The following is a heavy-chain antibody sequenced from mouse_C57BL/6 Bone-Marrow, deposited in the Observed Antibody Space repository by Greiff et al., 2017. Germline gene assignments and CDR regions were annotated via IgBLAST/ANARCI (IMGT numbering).Heavy chain of an antibody. CDR2: IHPNSGST. V-gene: IGHV1-64*01. CDR3: ARHGGAWFAY. CDR1: GYTFTSYW. Sequence: VQLQQPGAELVKPGASVKLSCKASGYTFTSYWMHWVKQRPGQGLEWIGMIHPNSGSTNYNEKFKSKATLTVDKSASTAYMQLSSLTSEDSAVYYCARHGGAWFAYWGQGTLVTVSA. J-gene: IGHJ3*01. D-gene: IGHD1-1*02.